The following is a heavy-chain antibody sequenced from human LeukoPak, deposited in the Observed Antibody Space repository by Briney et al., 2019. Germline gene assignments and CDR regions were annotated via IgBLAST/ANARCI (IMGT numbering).Heavy chain of an antibody. Sequence: SETLSLTCTVSGGSISSSSYYWGWIRQPPGKGLEWIGYIYYSGSTNYNPSLKSRVTISVDTSKNQFSLKLSSVTAADTAVYYCARMYDRSGYYYPFDYWGQGTLVTVSS. CDR1: GGSISSSSYY. D-gene: IGHD3-22*01. V-gene: IGHV4-61*05. CDR2: IYYSGST. CDR3: ARMYDRSGYYYPFDY. J-gene: IGHJ4*02.